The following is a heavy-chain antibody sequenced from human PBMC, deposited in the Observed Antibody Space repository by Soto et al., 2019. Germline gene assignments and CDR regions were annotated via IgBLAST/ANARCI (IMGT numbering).Heavy chain of an antibody. CDR2: ISYDGSNK. CDR1: GFTFSSYA. Sequence: QVQLVESGGGVVQPGRSLRLSCAASGFTFSSYAMHWVRQAPGKGLEWVAVISYDGSNKYYADSVKGRFTISRDNSKNTLYLQMNSPRAEDTAVYYCARERGVGYYDSSGHPGMIDYWGQGTLVTVSS. CDR3: ARERGVGYYDSSGHPGMIDY. J-gene: IGHJ4*02. V-gene: IGHV3-30-3*01. D-gene: IGHD3-22*01.